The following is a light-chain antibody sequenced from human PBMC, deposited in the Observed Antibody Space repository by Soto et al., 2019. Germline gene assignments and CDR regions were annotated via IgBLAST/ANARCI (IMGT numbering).Light chain of an antibody. CDR3: LLYYGGAVI. CDR2: STD. V-gene: IGLV7-43*01. J-gene: IGLJ2*01. CDR1: TGAVTSGHY. Sequence: QTVVTQEPSLTVSPGGTVTLTCASSTGAVTSGHYTNWLQQKPGQAPRALIYSTDTKPSWTPARFSGSLLGGKAALTLSGAQHEDEAYYSCLLYYGGAVIFGGGTKLTVL.